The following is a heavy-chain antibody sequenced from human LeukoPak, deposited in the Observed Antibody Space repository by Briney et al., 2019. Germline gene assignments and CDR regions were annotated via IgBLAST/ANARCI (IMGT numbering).Heavy chain of an antibody. CDR2: IYISGST. CDR3: ARDRGTWNDDGFDY. Sequence: PSETLSLTCTVSGGSISSYYWSWIRQPAGKGLEWIGRIYISGSTNYNPSLKSRVTMSVDTSKNQFSQKLSSVTAADTAVYYCARDRGTWNDDGFDYWGQGTLVTVSS. V-gene: IGHV4-4*07. D-gene: IGHD1-1*01. J-gene: IGHJ4*02. CDR1: GGSISSYY.